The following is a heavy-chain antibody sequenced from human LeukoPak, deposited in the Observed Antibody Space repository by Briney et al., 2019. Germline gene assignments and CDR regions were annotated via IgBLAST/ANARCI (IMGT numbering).Heavy chain of an antibody. D-gene: IGHD2-2*01. CDR2: IYHSGST. CDR3: ARLPAYCSSTSCYYDY. Sequence: SETLSLTCTVSGYSISSGYYWGWIRQPPGKGLEWIGSIYHSGSTYYNPSLKSRVTISVDTSKNQFSLKLSSVTAADTAVYYCARLPAYCSSTSCYYDYWGQGTLVTVSS. V-gene: IGHV4-38-2*02. CDR1: GYSISSGYY. J-gene: IGHJ4*02.